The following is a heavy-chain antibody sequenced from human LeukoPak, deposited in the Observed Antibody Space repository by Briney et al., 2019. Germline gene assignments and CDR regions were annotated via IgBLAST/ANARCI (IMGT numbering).Heavy chain of an antibody. Sequence: GGSLRLSCAASGFTFSDYYMSWIRQAPGKGLEWVSHISSSGSTIYYADSVKGRFTISRDNAKNSLYLQMNSLRAEDTAVYYCARGDWGTIIYYYYMDVWGKGTTVTVSS. CDR3: ARGDWGTIIYYYYMDV. J-gene: IGHJ6*03. CDR2: ISSSGSTI. CDR1: GFTFSDYY. V-gene: IGHV3-11*01. D-gene: IGHD5-24*01.